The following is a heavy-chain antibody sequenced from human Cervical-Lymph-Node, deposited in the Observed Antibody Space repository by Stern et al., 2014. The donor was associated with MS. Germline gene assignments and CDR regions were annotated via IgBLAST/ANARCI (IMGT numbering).Heavy chain of an antibody. CDR2: IIPIFGTA. V-gene: IGHV1-69*12. CDR1: GDTFSMYG. Sequence: QDQLVQSGAEVKKPGSSVKVSCKSSGDTFSMYGFSWVRQAPGQGLEWMGGIIPIFGTAKYGQKFQGRVTITADGSTSTDYMELNSLRSEDTAVYYCARGLDIVIVPTSRYGVDVWGQGTTVTVSS. J-gene: IGHJ6*02. CDR3: ARGLDIVIVPTSRYGVDV. D-gene: IGHD2-2*03.